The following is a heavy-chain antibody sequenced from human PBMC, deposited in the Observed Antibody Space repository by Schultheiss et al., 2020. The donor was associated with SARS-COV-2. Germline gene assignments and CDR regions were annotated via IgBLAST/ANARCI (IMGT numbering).Heavy chain of an antibody. D-gene: IGHD3-3*01. J-gene: IGHJ6*02. CDR1: GGTFSSYA. CDR2: INPNSGGT. Sequence: ASVKVSCKASGGTFSSYAISWVRQAPGQGLEWMGGINPNSGGTNYAQKFQGRVTMTRDTSTSTAYMELRSLRSDDTAVYYCARDLAFGVVIRYYYYYGMDVWGQGTTVTVSS. CDR3: ARDLAFGVVIRYYYYYGMDV. V-gene: IGHV1-2*02.